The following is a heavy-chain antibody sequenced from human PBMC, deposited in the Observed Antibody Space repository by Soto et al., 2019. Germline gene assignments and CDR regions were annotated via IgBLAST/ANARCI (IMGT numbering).Heavy chain of an antibody. V-gene: IGHV4-59*01. CDR2: IYYTGTT. D-gene: IGHD3-10*01. CDR3: AREVSSFGSNHFDS. Sequence: KASETLSLTCSVSGTSIRGYYWTWIRQPPGKGLEWIGYIYYTGTTKYNPSLKSRVTISVDTSKNQFSLRLKSVRAADTAVYYCAREVSSFGSNHFDSWGQGALVTVSS. J-gene: IGHJ4*02. CDR1: GTSIRGYY.